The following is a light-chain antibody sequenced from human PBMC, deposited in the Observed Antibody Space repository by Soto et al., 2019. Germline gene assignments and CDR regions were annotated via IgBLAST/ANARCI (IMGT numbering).Light chain of an antibody. CDR2: DAS. CDR3: QQYDDLPYT. V-gene: IGKV1-33*01. CDR1: QDISNY. Sequence: DIQMTQSPSSLSASVGDRVTITCQASQDISNYVNWYQQKPGKAPNLLIYDASYLKTGVPSRFSGSRSETDFTFTISSLQSEDIATYFCQQYDDLPYTFGQGTKLEIK. J-gene: IGKJ2*01.